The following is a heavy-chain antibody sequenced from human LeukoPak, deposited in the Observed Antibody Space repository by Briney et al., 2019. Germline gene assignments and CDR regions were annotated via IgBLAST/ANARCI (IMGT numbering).Heavy chain of an antibody. D-gene: IGHD2-15*01. CDR3: ARVSGGTRDY. CDR2: IYTSGST. Sequence: SQTLSLTCTVSGGSISSGSYYWSWIRQPAGKGLEWIGRIYTSGSTNYNPSLKSRVTISVDTSKNQFSLKLSSVTAADTAVYHCARVSGGTRDYWGQGTLFTVSS. CDR1: GGSISSGSYY. J-gene: IGHJ4*02. V-gene: IGHV4-61*02.